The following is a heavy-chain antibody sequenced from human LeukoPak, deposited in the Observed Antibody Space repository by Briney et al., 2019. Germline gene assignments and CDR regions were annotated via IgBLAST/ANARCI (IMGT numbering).Heavy chain of an antibody. J-gene: IGHJ4*02. CDR3: AKVAGYDILTGYYRVIDY. V-gene: IGHV3-23*01. CDR1: GFTFSSYG. D-gene: IGHD3-9*01. Sequence: GGSQRLSCAASGFTFSSYGMSWVRQAPGKGLEWVSATSGSGGSTYYADSVKGRFTISRDNSKNTLYLQMNSLRAEDTAVYYCAKVAGYDILTGYYRVIDYWGQGTLVTVSS. CDR2: TSGSGGST.